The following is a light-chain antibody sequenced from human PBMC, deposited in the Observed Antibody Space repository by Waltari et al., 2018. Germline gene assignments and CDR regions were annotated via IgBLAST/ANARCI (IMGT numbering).Light chain of an antibody. CDR2: WAS. V-gene: IGKV4-1*01. CDR3: QQYYESPLT. Sequence: DIVITQSPGSLPVSLGERATIYSGSRNSILDTSNNKKNLAWYQQKPGQPLKLLIYWASTRESGVPDRFSGGGSGTEFTLTIISVQAEDAAVYYCQQYYESPLTFGQGTKVEIE. J-gene: IGKJ1*01. CDR1: NSILDTSNNKKN.